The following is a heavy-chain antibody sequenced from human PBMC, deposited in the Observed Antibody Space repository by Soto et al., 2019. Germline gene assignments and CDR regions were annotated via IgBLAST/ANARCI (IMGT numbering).Heavy chain of an antibody. CDR3: ARVPKYYYGSGSFYNWFDP. D-gene: IGHD3-10*01. Sequence: PVGSLRLSCAASGFTFSSYWMHWVRQAPGKGLVWVSRINSDGSSTSYADSVKGRFTISRDNAKNTLYLQMNSLRAEDTAVYYCARVPKYYYGSGSFYNWFDPWGQGTLVTVS. V-gene: IGHV3-74*01. J-gene: IGHJ5*02. CDR1: GFTFSSYW. CDR2: INSDGSST.